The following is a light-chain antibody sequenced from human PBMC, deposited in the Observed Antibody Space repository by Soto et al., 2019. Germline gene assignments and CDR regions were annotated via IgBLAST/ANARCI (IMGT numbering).Light chain of an antibody. V-gene: IGKV3-20*01. CDR2: GAS. J-gene: IGKJ5*01. CDR3: QKYSSSPIT. Sequence: EIVLTPSPGTLSLSPGERATLSCMASQSVSSNLAWYQQKPGQAPRLLIYGASTRATGIPARFSGSGSGTDFSLTISRLDPEDFAVYYCQKYSSSPITCGQGTRLEIK. CDR1: QSVSSN.